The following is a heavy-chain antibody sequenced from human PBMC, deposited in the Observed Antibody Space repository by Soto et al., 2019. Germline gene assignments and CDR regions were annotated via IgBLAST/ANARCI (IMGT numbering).Heavy chain of an antibody. D-gene: IGHD6-13*01. V-gene: IGHV4-39*01. CDR1: GGSLGSSGYY. CDR2: IYYSGNT. CDR3: ASIAAPGTTHFDF. J-gene: IGHJ4*02. Sequence: WEILSLTCTVSGGSLGSSGYYWGWIRQSPGKGLEWIGNIYYSGNTFYNPSLKSRVTISVDTSKNQIYLHLSAVTAADTAIFYCASIAAPGTTHFDFWGQGTLVTVSS.